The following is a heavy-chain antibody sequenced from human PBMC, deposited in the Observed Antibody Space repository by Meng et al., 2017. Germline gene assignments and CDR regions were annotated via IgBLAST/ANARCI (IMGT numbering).Heavy chain of an antibody. J-gene: IGHJ4*02. CDR1: GGSFSGYY. CDR3: ARGPLVHQYFDY. D-gene: IGHD6-13*01. CDR2: INHSGST. V-gene: IGHV4-34*01. Sequence: VQLLQWGGGLLKPSETLSHLFAVYGGSFSGYYWSWIRQPPGKGLEWIGEINHSGSTNYNPSLKSRVTISVDTSKNQFSLKLSSVTAADTAVYYCARGPLVHQYFDYWGQGALVTVSS.